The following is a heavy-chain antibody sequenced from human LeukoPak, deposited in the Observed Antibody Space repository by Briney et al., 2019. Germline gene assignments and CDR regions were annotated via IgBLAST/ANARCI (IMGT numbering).Heavy chain of an antibody. D-gene: IGHD3-10*01. CDR2: INGNSGAT. CDR3: ARDFSWGVDY. CDR1: GFTFTGHY. Sequence: AAVNVSCKASGFTFTGHYMHWVRQAPGQGLEWMGWINGNSGATNYAQNFQDRVTLTRDASISTVYMELSRLRIDDTAVYYCARDFSWGVDYWGQGTMVTVSS. V-gene: IGHV1-2*02. J-gene: IGHJ4*02.